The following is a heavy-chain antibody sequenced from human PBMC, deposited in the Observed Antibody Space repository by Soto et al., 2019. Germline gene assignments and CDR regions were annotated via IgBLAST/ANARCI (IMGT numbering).Heavy chain of an antibody. CDR1: GTTFSNFA. Sequence: QVRLVQSGAEVKKTESSVKVSCEASGTTFSNFAIGWGRQAPGQGLEWMGGIILPFGTPNYAQKFQGRVTISADESMTTVDMELRGLRSRDTAVYYWWRGTDYEGYFDYWGQGALVTVSS. CDR2: IILPFGTP. CDR3: WRGTDYEGYFDY. J-gene: IGHJ4*02. D-gene: IGHD3-22*01. V-gene: IGHV1-69*12.